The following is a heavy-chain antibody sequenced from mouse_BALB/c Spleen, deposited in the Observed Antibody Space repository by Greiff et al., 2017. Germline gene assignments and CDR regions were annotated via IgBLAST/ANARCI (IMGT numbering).Heavy chain of an antibody. CDR1: GYSITSDYA. V-gene: IGHV3-2*02. J-gene: IGHJ2*01. Sequence: EVMLVESGPGLVKPSQSLSLTCTVTGYSITSDYAWNWIRQFPGNKLEWMGYISYSGSTSYNPSLKSRISITRDTSKNQFFLQLNSVTTEDTATYYCARSYDGYYYFDYWGQGTTLTVSS. CDR2: ISYSGST. D-gene: IGHD2-3*01. CDR3: ARSYDGYYYFDY.